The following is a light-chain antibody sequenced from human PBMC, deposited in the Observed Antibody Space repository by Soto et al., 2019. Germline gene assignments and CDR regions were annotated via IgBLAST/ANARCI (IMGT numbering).Light chain of an antibody. Sequence: QSVLTQPASVSGSPGQSITISCTGTSSDVGDYNYVSWYQQHPGKAPKLMIYDVSNRPSGVSNRFSGSKSGSTASLTISGLQAEDEADYCCSSYTSSTTRVFGTGTKLTVL. CDR2: DVS. CDR1: SSDVGDYNY. CDR3: SSYTSSTTRV. J-gene: IGLJ1*01. V-gene: IGLV2-14*01.